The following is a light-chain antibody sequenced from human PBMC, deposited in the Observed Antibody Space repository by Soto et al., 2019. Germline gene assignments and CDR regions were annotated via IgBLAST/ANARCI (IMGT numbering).Light chain of an antibody. V-gene: IGLV2-14*01. J-gene: IGLJ1*01. CDR3: SSYTSTGSYV. Sequence: QSALTQPASVSGSPGQSITISCTGTSSDVGGYNYVSWYQQHPGKAPKLMIYDVSNRPSGVSYRFSGSKSGNTASLTISGLQAEDEADYYCSSYTSTGSYVFGTGTKLTVL. CDR1: SSDVGGYNY. CDR2: DVS.